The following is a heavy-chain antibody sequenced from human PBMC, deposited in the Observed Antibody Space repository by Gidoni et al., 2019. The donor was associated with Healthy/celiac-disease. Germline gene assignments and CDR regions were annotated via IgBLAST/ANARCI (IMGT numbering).Heavy chain of an antibody. D-gene: IGHD5-12*01. CDR1: GFPFSSYS. Sequence: EVQLVESGGGLVKPGGSLRLSCAASGFPFSSYSMNWVRQAPGKGLEWVSSISSSSSYIYYADSVKGRFTISRDNAKNALYLQMNSLRAEDTAVYYCARDREYSGYDSGYYYYGMDVWGQGTTVTVSS. CDR3: ARDREYSGYDSGYYYYGMDV. V-gene: IGHV3-21*01. CDR2: ISSSSSYI. J-gene: IGHJ6*02.